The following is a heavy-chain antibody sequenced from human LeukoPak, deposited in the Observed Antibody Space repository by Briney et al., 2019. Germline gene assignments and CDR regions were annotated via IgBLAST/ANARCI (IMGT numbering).Heavy chain of an antibody. CDR2: IYTSGST. J-gene: IGHJ4*02. Sequence: SETLSLTRTVSCGSISRYYWRWTRQPAGKGLEWIGRIYTSGSTNYNPSLKSRVTISVDKSKNQFSLKLSSVTAADTAVYYCAGQVWTGSYYFDYWGQGTLVTVSS. D-gene: IGHD5-18*01. CDR3: AGQVWTGSYYFDY. CDR1: CGSISRYY. V-gene: IGHV4-4*07.